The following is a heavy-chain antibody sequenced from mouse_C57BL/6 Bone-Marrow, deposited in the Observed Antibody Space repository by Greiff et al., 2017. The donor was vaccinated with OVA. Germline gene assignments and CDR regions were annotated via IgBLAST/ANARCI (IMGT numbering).Heavy chain of an antibody. J-gene: IGHJ4*01. CDR3: ARYGSSPRWAYYAMDY. D-gene: IGHD1-1*02. V-gene: IGHV1-59*01. Sequence: QVQLQQPGAELVRPGTSVKLSCKASGYTFTSYWMHWVKQRPGQGLEWIGVIDPSDSYTNYNQKFKGKATLTVDTSSSTAYIQLSSLPSADSSVYYCARYGSSPRWAYYAMDYWGQGTSVTVSS. CDR1: GYTFTSYW. CDR2: IDPSDSYT.